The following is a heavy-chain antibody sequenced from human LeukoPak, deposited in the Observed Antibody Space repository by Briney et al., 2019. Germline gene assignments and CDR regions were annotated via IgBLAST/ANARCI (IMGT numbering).Heavy chain of an antibody. D-gene: IGHD1-26*01. CDR1: GFTVSSSY. J-gene: IGHJ6*03. Sequence: GGSLRLSCAASGFTVSSSYMSWVRQAPGKGLEWVSVIYSGGTTSYADSVKGRFTISRDNSKNTLYLQMNSLRVEDTAVYYCAKGYGWEASYYYYYMDVWGKGTTVTISS. CDR3: AKGYGWEASYYYYYMDV. CDR2: IYSGGTT. V-gene: IGHV3-66*01.